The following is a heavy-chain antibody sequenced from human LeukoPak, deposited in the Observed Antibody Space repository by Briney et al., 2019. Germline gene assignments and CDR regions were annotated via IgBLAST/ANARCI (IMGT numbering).Heavy chain of an antibody. D-gene: IGHD4-11*01. V-gene: IGHV3-33*06. Sequence: SGRSLRLSCTASGFTYSHYGMHWVRQAPGKGLEWVAVIWSDGTEKYYADAVKGRFTISRDNSRNTLYLQMNSLRGEDTAVYYCAKDAQGGFDYSNSLEYWGQGTLVTVSS. CDR2: IWSDGTEK. J-gene: IGHJ4*02. CDR1: GFTYSHYG. CDR3: AKDAQGGFDYSNSLEY.